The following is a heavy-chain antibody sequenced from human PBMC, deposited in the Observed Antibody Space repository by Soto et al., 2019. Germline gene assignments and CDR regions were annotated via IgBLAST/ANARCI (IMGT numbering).Heavy chain of an antibody. CDR1: GFTFSSYA. V-gene: IGHV3-23*01. CDR2: ISGSGGST. CDR3: AKDLGGLNYPFYAFDI. Sequence: EVQLLESGGGLVQPGGSLRLSCAASGFTFSSYAMSWVRQAPGKGLEWVSAISGSGGSTYYADSVKGRITISRDNSKITLYLQMNSLRAEDTAVYYCAKDLGGLNYPFYAFDIWGQGTMVTVSS. D-gene: IGHD1-7*01. J-gene: IGHJ3*02.